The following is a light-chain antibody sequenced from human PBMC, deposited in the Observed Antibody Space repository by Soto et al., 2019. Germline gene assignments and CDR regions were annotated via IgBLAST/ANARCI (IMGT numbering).Light chain of an antibody. Sequence: DIQMTQAPSTLSASVGDRVTITCRASQNINAWLAWYQQKPGKAPKLLIYDVSTLHSGVPSRFSGSASGTEFPLTISNWESDDFATYYCQQYHRYSAFGQGTKVDIK. V-gene: IGKV1-5*01. J-gene: IGKJ1*01. CDR2: DVS. CDR3: QQYHRYSA. CDR1: QNINAW.